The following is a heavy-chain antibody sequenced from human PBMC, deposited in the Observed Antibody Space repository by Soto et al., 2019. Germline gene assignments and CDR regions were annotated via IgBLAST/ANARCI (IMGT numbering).Heavy chain of an antibody. Sequence: PSETLSLTCTVSGDSITNGDYYWSWIRQPPGKGLEWIGYIYYSGSTDYNPSLKSRVTISVDMSKNQFSLKLSSVTAADTAVYYCARGGIAAAAPPDYWGQGTLVTVSS. CDR3: ARGGIAAAAPPDY. CDR2: IYYSGST. CDR1: GDSITNGDYY. V-gene: IGHV4-31*02. J-gene: IGHJ4*02. D-gene: IGHD6-13*01.